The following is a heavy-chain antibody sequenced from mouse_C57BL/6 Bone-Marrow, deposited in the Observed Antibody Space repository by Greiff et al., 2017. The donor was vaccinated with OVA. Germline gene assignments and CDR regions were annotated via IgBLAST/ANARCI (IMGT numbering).Heavy chain of an antibody. V-gene: IGHV5-15*01. CDR3: AREEAWGFAY. CDR1: GFTFSDYG. CDR2: ISNLAYSI. Sequence: EVHLVESGGGLVQPGGSLKLSCAASGFTFSDYGMAWVRQAPRKGPEWVAFISNLAYSIYYADTVTGRFTISRENAKNTLYLEMSSLRSEDTAMYYCAREEAWGFAYWGQGTLITVSA. J-gene: IGHJ3*01.